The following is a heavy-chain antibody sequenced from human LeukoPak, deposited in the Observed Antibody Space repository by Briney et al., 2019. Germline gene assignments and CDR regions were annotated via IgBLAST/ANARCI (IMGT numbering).Heavy chain of an antibody. D-gene: IGHD2/OR15-2a*01. Sequence: GGSLRLSCAASAFTVSSNYMSWVRQAPGKGLECVSVIYSGGSTYYADSVKGRFTISRDNSKNTLYLQMNNLRAEDTAVYYCARDYLGANDAFDIWGQGTMVTVSS. CDR1: AFTVSSNY. CDR2: IYSGGST. CDR3: ARDYLGANDAFDI. V-gene: IGHV3-66*01. J-gene: IGHJ3*02.